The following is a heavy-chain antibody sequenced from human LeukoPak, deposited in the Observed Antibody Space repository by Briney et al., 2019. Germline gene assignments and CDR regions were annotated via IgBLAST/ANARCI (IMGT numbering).Heavy chain of an antibody. D-gene: IGHD3-10*01. J-gene: IGHJ4*02. CDR2: IYPGDSDT. CDR1: GYSFTNYW. CDR3: AVFYGSGSYYPYYFDY. V-gene: IGHV5-51*01. Sequence: GESLKISCKGSGYSFTNYWIGWVRQMPGKGLEWMGIIYPGDSDTRYSPSFQGQVTISADKSISTAYLQWSSLKASDTAMYYCAVFYGSGSYYPYYFDYWGQGTLVTVSS.